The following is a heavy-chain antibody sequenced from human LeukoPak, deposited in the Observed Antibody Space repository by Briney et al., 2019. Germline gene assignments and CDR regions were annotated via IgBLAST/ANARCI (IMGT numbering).Heavy chain of an antibody. D-gene: IGHD3-3*01. CDR3: VSPPNYDFWSGLDY. CDR2: INPNSGGT. Sequence: ASVKVSCKASGYTFTGYYMHWVRQAPGQGLEWMGWINPNSGGTNYAQKFQGRVTMTRDTSISTAYMELSRLRSDDTAVYYCVSPPNYDFWSGLDYWGQGTLVTVSS. V-gene: IGHV1-2*02. J-gene: IGHJ4*02. CDR1: GYTFTGYY.